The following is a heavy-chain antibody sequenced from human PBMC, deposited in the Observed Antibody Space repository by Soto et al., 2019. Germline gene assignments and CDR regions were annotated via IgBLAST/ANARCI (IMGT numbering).Heavy chain of an antibody. D-gene: IGHD6-13*01. CDR3: VKDTWYNNTWYLDY. CDR2: ISWNSGSI. V-gene: IGHV3-9*01. CDR1: GFTFDDYA. Sequence: EVQLVESGGTLVEPCRSLRLSCAASGFTFDDYAMHWVRQAPGKGLEWVASISWNSGSIWYADSVKGRFTISRDNAKNSLSLQMNSLRPEDPALYCCVKDTWYNNTWYLDYWGQGTLVTVSS. J-gene: IGHJ4*02.